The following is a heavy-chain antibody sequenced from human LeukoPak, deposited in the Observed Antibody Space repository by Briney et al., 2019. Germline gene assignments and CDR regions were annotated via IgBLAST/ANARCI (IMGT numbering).Heavy chain of an antibody. V-gene: IGHV3-7*03. Sequence: GGSLRLSCAASGFTFSSYWMTWVRQAQGKGLEWVANIKHDGSEKYYVDSAKGRFSISRDNAKNSLYLQMNSLRAEDTALYYCAKDIKIGDGSLWLDAFDLWGPGTMVTVSS. J-gene: IGHJ3*01. CDR1: GFTFSSYW. D-gene: IGHD6-19*01. CDR3: AKDIKIGDGSLWLDAFDL. CDR2: IKHDGSEK.